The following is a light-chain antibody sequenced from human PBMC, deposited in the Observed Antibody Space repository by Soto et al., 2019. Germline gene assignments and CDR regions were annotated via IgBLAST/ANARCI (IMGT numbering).Light chain of an antibody. CDR1: QSISNN. V-gene: IGKV3-15*01. J-gene: IGKJ5*01. Sequence: EIVMTQSPATLSVSPGERATLSCRASQSISNNLAWYQQQPGQTPRLLIYGASTTATGIPARFSGSGTGTEFTLTISSLQSEDFAVYYCQQRSKWPITFGQGTRLEIK. CDR3: QQRSKWPIT. CDR2: GAS.